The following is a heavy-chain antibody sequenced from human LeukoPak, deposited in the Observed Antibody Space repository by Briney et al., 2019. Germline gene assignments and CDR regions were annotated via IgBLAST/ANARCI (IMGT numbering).Heavy chain of an antibody. CDR3: AKAGRFKRAAAGTGGWFDP. Sequence: GGSLRLSCAASGFTFSSYGMHWVRQAPGKGLEWVAFIRYDGSNKYYADSVKGRFTISRDNSKNTLYLQMNSLRAEDTAVYYCAKAGRFKRAAAGTGGWFDPWGQGTLVTVSS. D-gene: IGHD6-13*01. CDR1: GFTFSSYG. CDR2: IRYDGSNK. J-gene: IGHJ5*02. V-gene: IGHV3-30*02.